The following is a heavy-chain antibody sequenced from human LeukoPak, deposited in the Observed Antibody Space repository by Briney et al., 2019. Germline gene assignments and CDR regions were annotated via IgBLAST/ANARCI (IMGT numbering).Heavy chain of an antibody. V-gene: IGHV3-21*01. J-gene: IGHJ4*02. Sequence: PGGSLRLSCAASGFTFSSYSMNWVRQAPGKGLEWVSSISSSSSYIYYADSVKGRFTISRDNAKNSLYLQMNSLRAEDTAVYYCARAQSDIVATPDYWGQGTLVTVSS. CDR1: GFTFSSYS. D-gene: IGHD5-12*01. CDR2: ISSSSSYI. CDR3: ARAQSDIVATPDY.